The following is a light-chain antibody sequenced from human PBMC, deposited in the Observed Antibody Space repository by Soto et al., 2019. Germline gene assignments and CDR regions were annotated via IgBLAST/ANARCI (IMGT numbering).Light chain of an antibody. J-gene: IGLJ2*01. CDR1: SRDIGSYNL. Sequence: HSVLTQPASVSGSPGQSITISCGGTSRDIGSYNLVSWYQDHPGKAPKLVIYEDTKRPSGVSDRFSGSKSGNTASLTISGLQADDEADYYCCSYAGSSSLAFGGGTKVTVL. CDR2: EDT. V-gene: IGLV2-23*01. CDR3: CSYAGSSSLA.